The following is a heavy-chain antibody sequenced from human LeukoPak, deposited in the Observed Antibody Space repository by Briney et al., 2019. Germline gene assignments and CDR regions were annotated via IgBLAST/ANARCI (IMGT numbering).Heavy chain of an antibody. Sequence: GGSLRLSCAASGFTFSNAWMYWVRQAPGKGLECVGRIKNKADGGTTDYAAPVKDRFSISRDDSENTLFLQMNGLKTEDAAMYYCTTADLRNNSWGQGTLVTVSS. CDR1: GFTFSNAW. CDR2: IKNKADGGTT. V-gene: IGHV3-15*01. CDR3: TTADLRNNS. D-gene: IGHD4-17*01. J-gene: IGHJ4*02.